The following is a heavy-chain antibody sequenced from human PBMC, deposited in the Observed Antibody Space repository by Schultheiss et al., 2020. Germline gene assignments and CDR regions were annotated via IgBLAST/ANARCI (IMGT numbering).Heavy chain of an antibody. J-gene: IGHJ4*02. V-gene: IGHV5-51*01. D-gene: IGHD6-13*01. CDR2: IYPGDSDT. CDR3: ARQIAYSNTYYFNY. CDR1: GYSFSNYW. Sequence: GESLKISCKGSGYSFSNYWIGWVRQMPGKGLEWMGIIYPGDSDTRYSPSFQGQVTISADKSINTAYLQWSSLKASDTATYYCARQIAYSNTYYFNYWGQGTLVNVYS.